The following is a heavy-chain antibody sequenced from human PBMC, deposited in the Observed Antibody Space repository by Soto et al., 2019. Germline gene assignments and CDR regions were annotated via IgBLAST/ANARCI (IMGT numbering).Heavy chain of an antibody. J-gene: IGHJ4*02. CDR2: IYYSGST. V-gene: IGHV4-59*01. D-gene: IGHD5-12*01. Sequence: ASETLSLTCTVSGGSISSYYWSWIRQPPGKGLEWIGYIYYSGSTNYNPSLKSRVTISVDTSKNQFSLKLSSVTAADTAVYYCARYSGYGLFDYWGQGTLVTVSS. CDR1: GGSISSYY. CDR3: ARYSGYGLFDY.